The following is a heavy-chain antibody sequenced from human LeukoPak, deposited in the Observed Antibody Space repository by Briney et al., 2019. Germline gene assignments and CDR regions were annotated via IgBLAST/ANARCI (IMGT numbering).Heavy chain of an antibody. V-gene: IGHV3-53*01. Sequence: GGSLRLSCAASGFTVSSNYKSWVRQAPGKGLEWVSVIYSGGGTYYADSVKGRFTISRDNAKNTLYLQMNSLRAEDTAMYYCARDPFRGYSDGMWRQGTLVTVSS. CDR2: IYSGGGT. CDR1: GFTVSSNY. J-gene: IGHJ4*02. CDR3: ARDPFRGYSDGM. D-gene: IGHD5-18*01.